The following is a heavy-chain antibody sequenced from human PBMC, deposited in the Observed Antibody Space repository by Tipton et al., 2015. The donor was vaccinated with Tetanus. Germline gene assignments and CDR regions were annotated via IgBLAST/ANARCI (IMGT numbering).Heavy chain of an antibody. CDR1: GVSISGGRYY. Sequence: TLSLTCTVSGVSISGGRYYWSWIRQRPGKGLEWIGDIYSSGSTYTDPSLKGRVTISVDTSKSQFSLRLNSVTAADTAVYYCARDQARGARGWNYFDFWGLGTLVTVSS. CDR3: ARDQARGARGWNYFDF. V-gene: IGHV4-31*03. CDR2: IYSSGST. J-gene: IGHJ4*02. D-gene: IGHD1-26*01.